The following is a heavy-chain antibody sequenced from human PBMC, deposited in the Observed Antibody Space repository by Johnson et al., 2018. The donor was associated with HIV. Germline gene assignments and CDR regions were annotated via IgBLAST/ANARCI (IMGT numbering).Heavy chain of an antibody. J-gene: IGHJ3*02. D-gene: IGHD2-15*01. CDR2: IKQDGSEK. CDR1: GFTFSSYW. CDR3: ARGGVVWSLWGMAFDI. Sequence: VQLVESGGGLVQPGGSLRLSCAASGFTFSSYWMSWVRQAPGKGLEWVATIKQDGSEKYYVASVKGRFPISRDNAKNSLYLPMNSLRAEDTAVYYCARGGVVWSLWGMAFDIWGQGTMVTVSS. V-gene: IGHV3-7*01.